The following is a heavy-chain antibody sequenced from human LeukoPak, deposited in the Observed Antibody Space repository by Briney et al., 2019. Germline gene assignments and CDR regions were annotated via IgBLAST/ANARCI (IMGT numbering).Heavy chain of an antibody. V-gene: IGHV4-30-2*01. Sequence: TLSLTCTVSGGSISITGISWNWVRQPPGKGLEWIGCVYHSGSTYLNPSLKSRVTMSVDKSKNQFSLKLNSVTAADTAVYFCARDKWGNSAWGQGTLVTVSS. J-gene: IGHJ5*02. CDR2: VYHSGST. CDR3: ARDKWGNSA. D-gene: IGHD3-16*01. CDR1: GGSISITGIS.